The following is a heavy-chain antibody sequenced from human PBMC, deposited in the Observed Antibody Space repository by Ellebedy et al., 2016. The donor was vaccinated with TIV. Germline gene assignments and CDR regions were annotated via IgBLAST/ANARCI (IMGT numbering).Heavy chain of an antibody. CDR1: GSSISSYY. Sequence: MPSETLSLTCFVSGSSISSYYWSWIRQSPGKGLEYIGYIDNSGSTNYNPSLKSRVNIAVDTSKKQISLKLSSVTAADTAVYYCARSSGWDRFDYWGQGTLVTVSS. V-gene: IGHV4-59*01. CDR2: IDNSGST. D-gene: IGHD6-19*01. J-gene: IGHJ4*02. CDR3: ARSSGWDRFDY.